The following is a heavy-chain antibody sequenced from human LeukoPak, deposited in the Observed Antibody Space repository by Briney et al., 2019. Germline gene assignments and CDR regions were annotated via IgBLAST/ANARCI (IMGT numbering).Heavy chain of an antibody. Sequence: SETLSLTCTVSGGSISSYYWGWIRQPPGKGLEWIGSIYYSGSTYYNPSLKSRVTISVDTSKNQFSLKLSSVTAADTAVYYCASLKPQTTVTTLGYWYFDLWGRGTLVTVSS. CDR1: GGSISSYY. CDR2: IYYSGST. J-gene: IGHJ2*01. V-gene: IGHV4-39*07. D-gene: IGHD4-17*01. CDR3: ASLKPQTTVTTLGYWYFDL.